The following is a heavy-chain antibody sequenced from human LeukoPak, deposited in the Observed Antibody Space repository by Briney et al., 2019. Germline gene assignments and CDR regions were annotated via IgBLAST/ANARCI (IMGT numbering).Heavy chain of an antibody. Sequence: PGGSLRLSCAASGFTFSSYGMHWVRQAPGQGLEWMGIINPSGGSTSYAQKFQGRVTMTRDTSTSTVYMELSSLRSEDTAVYYCARIKDPHSSWGQGTLVTVSS. J-gene: IGHJ4*02. D-gene: IGHD2-15*01. V-gene: IGHV1-46*01. CDR2: INPSGGST. CDR3: ARIKDPHSS. CDR1: GFTFSSYG.